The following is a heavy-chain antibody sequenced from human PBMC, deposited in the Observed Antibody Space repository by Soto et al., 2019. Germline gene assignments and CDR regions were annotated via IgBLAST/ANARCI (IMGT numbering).Heavy chain of an antibody. CDR1: GYTFTSYG. V-gene: IGHV1-18*01. J-gene: IGHJ3*02. D-gene: IGHD3-16*01. CDR3: ARPDLGGALDI. CDR2: ISAYNGNT. Sequence: QVQLVQSGAEVKKPGASVKVSCKASGYTFTSYGISWVRQAPGQGLEWMGWISAYNGNTNYAQKHRSRVTMTTATPTCTAYRELRGLSSDDPAVYYGARPDLGGALDIWGKGTMVTVSS.